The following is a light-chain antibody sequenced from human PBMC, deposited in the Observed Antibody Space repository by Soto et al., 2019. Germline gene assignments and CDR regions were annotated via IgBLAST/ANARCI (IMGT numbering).Light chain of an antibody. CDR1: QSVSSN. J-gene: IGKJ1*01. V-gene: IGKV3-15*01. CDR3: QQYSNWPSWT. Sequence: EILMTQSPATLSVSPGERATVSCRASQSVSSNLAWYQQKPGQAPRLLIYGASTRATGIPARFSGSGSGTEFXXXIXXXXXXXFXVYYCQQYSNWPSWTFGQGTKVEIK. CDR2: GAS.